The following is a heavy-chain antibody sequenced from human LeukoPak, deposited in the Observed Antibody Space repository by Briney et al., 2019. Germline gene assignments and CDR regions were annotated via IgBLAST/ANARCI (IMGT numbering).Heavy chain of an antibody. D-gene: IGHD3-10*01. J-gene: IGHJ4*02. Sequence: ASVKVSCKASGGTFSSYAISWVRQAPGQGLEWMGWISAYNGNTNCAQRLQGRVTMTTDTSTSTAYMELRSLRSDDTAVYYCARAPYGYFDYWGQGTLVTVSS. CDR2: ISAYNGNT. V-gene: IGHV1-18*01. CDR1: GGTFSSYA. CDR3: ARAPYGYFDY.